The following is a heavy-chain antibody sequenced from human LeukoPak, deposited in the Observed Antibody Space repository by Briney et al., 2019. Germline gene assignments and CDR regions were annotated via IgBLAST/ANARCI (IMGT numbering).Heavy chain of an antibody. D-gene: IGHD1-1*01. Sequence: SETLSLTCAVYGGSFSGHYWSWIRQPPGKGLEWIGEINHSGSTNYNPSLKSRVTISVDTSKNEFSLKVNSVSAADTAVYYCASVELATTNFDCWGQGTLVTVSS. V-gene: IGHV4-34*01. J-gene: IGHJ4*02. CDR1: GGSFSGHY. CDR2: INHSGST. CDR3: ASVELATTNFDC.